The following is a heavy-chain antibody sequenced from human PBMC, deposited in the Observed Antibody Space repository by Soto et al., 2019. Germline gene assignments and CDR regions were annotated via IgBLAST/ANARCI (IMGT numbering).Heavy chain of an antibody. J-gene: IGHJ5*02. CDR2: IIPIFGTA. Sequence: QVQLVQSGAEVKKPGSSVKVSCKASGGTFSSYAISWVRQAPGQGLEWMGGIIPIFGTANYAQKFQGRVTITADESTSTAYMELSSLRSEDTAVYYCARVSHYYDSSGYYNWFDPWGQGTLVTVSS. V-gene: IGHV1-69*01. CDR1: GGTFSSYA. D-gene: IGHD3-22*01. CDR3: ARVSHYYDSSGYYNWFDP.